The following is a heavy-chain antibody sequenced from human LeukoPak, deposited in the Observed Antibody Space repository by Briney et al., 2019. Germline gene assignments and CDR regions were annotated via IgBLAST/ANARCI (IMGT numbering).Heavy chain of an antibody. CDR1: GFTFSSYS. D-gene: IGHD3-22*01. Sequence: TGGSLRLSCAASGFTFSSYSMNWVRQAPGKGLEWVSSISSSSSYIYYADSVKGRFTISRDNAKNSLYLQMNSLRAEDTAVYYCARDLGFYGGDSSGYSDYWGQGTLVTVSS. CDR2: ISSSSSYI. J-gene: IGHJ4*02. V-gene: IGHV3-21*01. CDR3: ARDLGFYGGDSSGYSDY.